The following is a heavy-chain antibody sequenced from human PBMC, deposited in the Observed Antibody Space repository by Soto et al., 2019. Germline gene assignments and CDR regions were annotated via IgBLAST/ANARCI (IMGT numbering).Heavy chain of an antibody. CDR3: AAGEASSRNLAPYYLDF. D-gene: IGHD6-13*01. Sequence: SETLSLTCTVSGGSMRNYFWTWIRQPPGKGLEWIGYTHYSGTTSFFPSYNPSLRSRVTISEDTSKNQFSLKLLSVTTADTAVYFCAAGEASSRNLAPYYLDFWGQGTLVTVSS. J-gene: IGHJ4*02. V-gene: IGHV4-59*01. CDR2: THYSGTT. CDR1: GGSMRNYF.